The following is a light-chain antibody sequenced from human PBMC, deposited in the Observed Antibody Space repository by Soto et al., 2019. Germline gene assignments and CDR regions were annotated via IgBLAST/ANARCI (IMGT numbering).Light chain of an antibody. CDR3: QQLDNLPLT. V-gene: IGKV1-33*01. CDR2: DAS. CDR1: PDIINY. J-gene: IGKJ4*02. Sequence: DIQMTQSPSSLSASVRDRVTITCQASPDIINYLNWYQQKPGKAPKILNYDASVVEAGVPSRFSGGGSGTHFTLAISSLQAEDVATYYCQQLDNLPLTCGGGTKVEIK.